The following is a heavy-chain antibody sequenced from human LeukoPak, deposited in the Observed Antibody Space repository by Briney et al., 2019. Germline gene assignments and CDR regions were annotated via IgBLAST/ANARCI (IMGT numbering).Heavy chain of an antibody. CDR2: IYYSGST. D-gene: IGHD5-12*01. J-gene: IGHJ4*02. Sequence: SEALSLTCTVSGGSISSSSYYWGWIRQPPGKGLEWIGSIYYSGSTYYNPSLKSRVTISVDTSKNQFSLKLSSVTAADTAVYYCARRRGYSGYDLEYFDYWGQGTLVTVSS. CDR1: GGSISSSSYY. V-gene: IGHV4-39*01. CDR3: ARRRGYSGYDLEYFDY.